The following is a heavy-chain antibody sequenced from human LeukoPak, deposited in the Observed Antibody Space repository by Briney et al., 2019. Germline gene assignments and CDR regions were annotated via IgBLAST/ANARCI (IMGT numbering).Heavy chain of an antibody. CDR1: GFTFSTYA. D-gene: IGHD4-17*01. Sequence: GGSLRLSCVTSGFTFSTYAMSWVRQAPGKGLEWVSAISSSGGTTYYADSVKGRFTISRDNSKNTLYLQMNSLRAGDTAVHYCAKLYGDYYYYYYMDVWGKGTTVTVSS. CDR2: ISSSGGTT. CDR3: AKLYGDYYYYYYMDV. J-gene: IGHJ6*03. V-gene: IGHV3-23*01.